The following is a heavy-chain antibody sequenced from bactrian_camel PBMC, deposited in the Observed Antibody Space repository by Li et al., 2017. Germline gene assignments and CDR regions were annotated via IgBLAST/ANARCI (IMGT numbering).Heavy chain of an antibody. J-gene: IGHJ6*01. CDR3: AAHKWMPWKLVLCPASFGY. D-gene: IGHD1*01. CDR2: ADLGDGTI. V-gene: IGHV3S40*01. CDR1: EFSKNTKC. Sequence: VQLVESGGGSAQAGGSLRPSCVVAEFSKNTKCMGWFRQAPGKDLKDREGVAAADLGDGTIIYADSVKGRFTISQDVTKNTLYLEMNSMKPEDTAVYYCAAHKWMPWKLVLCPASFGYWGQGTQVTVS.